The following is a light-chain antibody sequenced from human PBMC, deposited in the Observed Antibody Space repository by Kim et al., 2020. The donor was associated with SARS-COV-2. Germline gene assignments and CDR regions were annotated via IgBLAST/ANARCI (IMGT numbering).Light chain of an antibody. V-gene: IGLV3-19*01. CDR2: ANN. J-gene: IGLJ3*02. CDR3: NSRDNSGDLWV. Sequence: ALGQTVRITCQGDSLRSYYASWYRQKPGQAPILVSYANNKRPSGIPDRFSGSSSGNTASLTITGAQAEDEGDFYCNSRDNSGDLWVFGGGTKLTVL. CDR1: SLRSYY.